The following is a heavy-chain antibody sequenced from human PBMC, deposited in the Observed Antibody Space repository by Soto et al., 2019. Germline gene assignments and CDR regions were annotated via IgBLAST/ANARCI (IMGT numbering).Heavy chain of an antibody. J-gene: IGHJ4*02. Sequence: PGGSLILSCAASGFTFSSYWMSWVRQAPGGGLEWMADIKQDGSENYYVDSVKGRFTISRDNAKNSLYLQMNSLRAEDTAVYYCVSTHMPWGPIPHQYWGLGTLVTVSS. CDR3: VSTHMPWGPIPHQY. CDR1: GFTFSSYW. CDR2: IKQDGSEN. V-gene: IGHV3-7*05. D-gene: IGHD2-2*02.